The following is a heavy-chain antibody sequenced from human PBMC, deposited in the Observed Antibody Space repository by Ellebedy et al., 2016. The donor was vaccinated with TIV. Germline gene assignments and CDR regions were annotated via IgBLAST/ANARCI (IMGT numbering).Heavy chain of an antibody. CDR1: GFTFDDYA. J-gene: IGHJ4*02. V-gene: IGHV3-43D*03. D-gene: IGHD6-13*01. CDR3: AKVRHSNNWYGSDY. CDR2: ITYNGSNT. Sequence: GESLKISCAASGFTFDDYAMHWVRQAPGKGLEWVSLITYNGSNTYYADSVKGRFTVSRDNSKNSLDLQMNGLRPEVSALYYCAKVRHSNNWYGSDYWGQGTLVTVSS.